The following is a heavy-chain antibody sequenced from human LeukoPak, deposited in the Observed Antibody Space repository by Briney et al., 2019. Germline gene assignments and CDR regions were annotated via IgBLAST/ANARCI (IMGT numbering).Heavy chain of an antibody. V-gene: IGHV4-34*01. CDR2: INHSGTT. D-gene: IGHD3-16*02. J-gene: IGHJ4*02. CDR3: ASHYSSGSYRYTGSFDS. Sequence: SETLSLTCAVYGGSFSDYYWSWIRQPPGKGLEWIGEINHSGTTNYSPSLKSRASISVDTSKNQFSLKLNSVTAADAAMYYCASHYSSGSYRYTGSFDSWGQGMLVNVSS. CDR1: GGSFSDYY.